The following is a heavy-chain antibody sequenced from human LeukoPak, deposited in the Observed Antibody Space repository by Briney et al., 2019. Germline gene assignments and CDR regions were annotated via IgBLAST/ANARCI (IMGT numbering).Heavy chain of an antibody. CDR3: ARAGVVAATPSGSYYYYYYMDV. Sequence: GGSLRLSCAASGFTFSSYWMHWVRQAPGKGLVWVSRINSDGSSTSYADSVKGRFTISRDNAKNTLYLQMNSLRAEDTAVYYCARAGVVAATPSGSYYYYYYMDVWGKGTTVTVSS. CDR2: INSDGSST. CDR1: GFTFSSYW. V-gene: IGHV3-74*01. J-gene: IGHJ6*03. D-gene: IGHD2-15*01.